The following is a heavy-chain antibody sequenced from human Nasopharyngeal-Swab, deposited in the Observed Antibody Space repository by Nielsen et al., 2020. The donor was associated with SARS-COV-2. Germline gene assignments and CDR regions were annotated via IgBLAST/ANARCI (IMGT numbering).Heavy chain of an antibody. CDR3: ARPSRHFWSGQDPWFDP. CDR1: GGSISSSSYY. D-gene: IGHD3-3*02. V-gene: IGHV4-39*01. J-gene: IGHJ5*02. Sequence: SDTLSLTCTVSGGSISSSSYYWGWIRQPPGKGLEWIGSIYYSGSTYYNPSLKSRVTISVDTSKNQFSLKLSSVTAADTAVYYCARPSRHFWSGQDPWFDPWGQGTLVTVSS. CDR2: IYYSGST.